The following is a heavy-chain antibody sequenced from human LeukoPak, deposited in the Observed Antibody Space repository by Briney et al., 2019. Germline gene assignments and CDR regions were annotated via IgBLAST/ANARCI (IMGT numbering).Heavy chain of an antibody. V-gene: IGHV3-30*02. CDR3: AKDPLPYGSGSYYFDY. CDR2: IWYDGNNE. CDR1: GFTFSSYG. Sequence: GGSLRLSCAASGFTFSSYGMHWVRQAPGKGLEWVAFIWYDGNNEYYADSVKGRFTISRDSSKNMLYLQMNSLTTEDTAVYYCAKDPLPYGSGSYYFDYWGQGTLVTVSS. J-gene: IGHJ4*02. D-gene: IGHD3-10*01.